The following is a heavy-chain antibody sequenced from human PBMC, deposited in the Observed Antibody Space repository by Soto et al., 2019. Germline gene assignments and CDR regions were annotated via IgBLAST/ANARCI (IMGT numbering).Heavy chain of an antibody. CDR1: GFTFDTYG. J-gene: IGHJ4*02. V-gene: IGHV3-30*18. Sequence: QVQLVESGGGVVQPGRSLRLSCAASGFTFDTYGMHWVRQAPGKGLEWVAVISYDGSNRYYADSVTGRFTISRDNSKNTLYLQMNSLRSEDTAVYYCAKDHIVAAAPDYWGQGTLVTVSS. CDR2: ISYDGSNR. CDR3: AKDHIVAAAPDY. D-gene: IGHD2-2*01.